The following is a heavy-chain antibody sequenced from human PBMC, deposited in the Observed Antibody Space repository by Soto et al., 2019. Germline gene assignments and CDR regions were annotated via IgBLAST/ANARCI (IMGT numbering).Heavy chain of an antibody. CDR3: ARHVGYCSGGTCYNYWYFDL. CDR2: IHYSGST. V-gene: IGHV4-59*08. D-gene: IGHD2-15*01. CDR1: GDSISSYY. J-gene: IGHJ2*01. Sequence: QVQLQESGPGLVKPSETLSLTCTVSGDSISSYYWSWIRQPPGKGLEWIGYIHYSGSTNYNPSLKSRVTISVDTSKNQFSLKLSSVTAADTAIYYCARHVGYCSGGTCYNYWYFDLWGRGTLVTVSS.